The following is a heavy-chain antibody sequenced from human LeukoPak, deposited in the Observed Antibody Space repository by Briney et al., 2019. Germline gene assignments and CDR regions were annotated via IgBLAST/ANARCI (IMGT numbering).Heavy chain of an antibody. CDR3: ARGGSGSLRAIDY. CDR2: IYYSGST. V-gene: IGHV4-59*12. D-gene: IGHD1-26*01. J-gene: IGHJ4*02. Sequence: SETLSLTCTVSGGSISSYYWSWIRQPPGKGLEWIGYIYYSGSTNYNPSLKSRVTMSVDTSKNQFSLKLSSVTAADTAVYYCARGGSGSLRAIDYWGQGTLVTVSS. CDR1: GGSISSYY.